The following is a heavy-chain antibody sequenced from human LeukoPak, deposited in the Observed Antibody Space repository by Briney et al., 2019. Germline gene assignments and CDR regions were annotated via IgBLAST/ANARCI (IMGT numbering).Heavy chain of an antibody. J-gene: IGHJ4*02. CDR2: IIPIFGTA. Sequence: SVKVSGKASGGTFSSYAISWVRQAPGQGLEWMGGIIPIFGTANYAQKFQGRVTITADKSTSTAYMELSSLRSEDTAVYYCARGGFLMYSYGYDYWGQGTLVTVSS. D-gene: IGHD5-18*01. CDR1: GGTFSSYA. CDR3: ARGGFLMYSYGYDY. V-gene: IGHV1-69*06.